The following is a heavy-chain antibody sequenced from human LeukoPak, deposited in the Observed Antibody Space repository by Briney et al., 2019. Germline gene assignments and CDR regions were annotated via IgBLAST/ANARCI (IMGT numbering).Heavy chain of an antibody. D-gene: IGHD1-26*01. CDR1: GYTFTSYG. CDR3: ARDGRFAAYEPDY. J-gene: IGHJ4*02. V-gene: IGHV1-18*01. CDR2: ISAYDGNT. Sequence: ASVKVSCKASGYTFTSYGISWVRQAPGQGLEWMGWISAYDGNTNYAQKFQGRVTMTTDTSTSTAHMELRSLRYDDTAVYYCARDGRFAAYEPDYWGQGTLVTVSS.